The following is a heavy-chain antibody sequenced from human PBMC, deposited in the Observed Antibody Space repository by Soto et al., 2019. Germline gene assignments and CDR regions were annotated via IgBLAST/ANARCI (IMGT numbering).Heavy chain of an antibody. CDR3: AREGYCSSTSCYGDNYYYMDV. Sequence: EVQLVESGGGLVQPGGSLRLSCAASGFTFSSYWMSWVRQAPGKGLEWVANIKQDGSEKYYVDSVKGRFTISRDNAKNSLYLQMNSLRAEDTAVYYCAREGYCSSTSCYGDNYYYMDVWGKGTTVTVSS. V-gene: IGHV3-7*01. D-gene: IGHD2-2*01. CDR1: GFTFSSYW. CDR2: IKQDGSEK. J-gene: IGHJ6*03.